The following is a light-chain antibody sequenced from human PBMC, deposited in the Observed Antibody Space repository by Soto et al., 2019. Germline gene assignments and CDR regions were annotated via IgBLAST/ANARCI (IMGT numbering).Light chain of an antibody. CDR1: SSDVGGYNY. CDR2: EVS. Sequence: QSALTQPASVSGSPGQSITISCTGTSSDVGGYNYVSWYQQHPGKAPKLMIYEVSNRPSGVSNRFSGSKSGNTASLTISWLQAEDEADYYCSSDTSSSTVFGTGTKLTV. J-gene: IGLJ1*01. V-gene: IGLV2-14*01. CDR3: SSDTSSSTV.